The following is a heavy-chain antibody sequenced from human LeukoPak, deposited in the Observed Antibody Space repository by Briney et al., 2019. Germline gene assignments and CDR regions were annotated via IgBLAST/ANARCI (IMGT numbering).Heavy chain of an antibody. CDR3: ARGTTPVDY. CDR1: GFTFSDYY. D-gene: IGHD1-1*01. J-gene: IGHJ4*02. V-gene: IGHV3-11*01. CDR2: ISNSGTTI. Sequence: GGSLRLSCAASGFTFSDYYISWIRQAPGEGLEWVSYISNSGTTIYYADSVKGRFTISRDNAKNSLYLQMNSLRAEDTAVYYCARGTTPVDYWGQGTLVTVSS.